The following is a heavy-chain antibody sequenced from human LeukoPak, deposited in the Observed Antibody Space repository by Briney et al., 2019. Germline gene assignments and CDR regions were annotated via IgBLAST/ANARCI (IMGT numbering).Heavy chain of an antibody. Sequence: NPSETLSLTCIVSGGSISSYYWSWIRQPPGKGLEWIGYIYYTGSTNYNPSLKSRVTISVDTSKNQFSLKLSSVTAADTAVYYCARATRCFDWSHFDYWGQRTLVTVSS. CDR3: ARATRCFDWSHFDY. V-gene: IGHV4-59*12. CDR2: IYYTGST. J-gene: IGHJ4*02. D-gene: IGHD3-9*01. CDR1: GGSISSYY.